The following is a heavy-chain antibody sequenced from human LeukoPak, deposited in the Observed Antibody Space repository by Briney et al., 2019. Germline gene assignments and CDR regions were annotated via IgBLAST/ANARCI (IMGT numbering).Heavy chain of an antibody. J-gene: IGHJ4*02. V-gene: IGHV3-21*01. CDR1: GXTFSSYS. Sequence: PGGSLRLSCAASGXTFSSYSMNWVRQAPGKGLEWVSSISSSSSYIYYADSVKGRFTISRDNAKNSLYLQMNSPRAEDTAVYYCARLSFVVVTAPLDYWGQGTLVTVSS. CDR2: ISSSSSYI. D-gene: IGHD2-21*02. CDR3: ARLSFVVVTAPLDY.